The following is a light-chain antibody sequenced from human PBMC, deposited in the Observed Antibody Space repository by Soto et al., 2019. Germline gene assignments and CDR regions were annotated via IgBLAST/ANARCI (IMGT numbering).Light chain of an antibody. CDR2: GAS. Sequence: EIVLTQSPGTLSLSPGERATLSCRASQRVSSSYLAWYQQKPGQAPRLLIYGASSRATGIPDRFSGSGSGTDFTLTISRLAPEDFAVYYCQQYGRSPFTFGGGTQLEIK. CDR3: QQYGRSPFT. CDR1: QRVSSSY. J-gene: IGKJ4*01. V-gene: IGKV3-20*01.